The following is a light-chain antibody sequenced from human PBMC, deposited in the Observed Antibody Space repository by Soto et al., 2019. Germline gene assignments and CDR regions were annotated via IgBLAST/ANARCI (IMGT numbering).Light chain of an antibody. J-gene: IGKJ1*01. CDR3: QPYGSSGT. CDR2: GAS. CDR1: QSISNY. V-gene: IGKV3-20*01. Sequence: TITFRASQSISNYLAWYQQKPGQAPRLLIYGASNRATGIPDRFSGSGSGTDFTPTISRLEPYDFAVYYCQPYGSSGTFGQGTKVDIK.